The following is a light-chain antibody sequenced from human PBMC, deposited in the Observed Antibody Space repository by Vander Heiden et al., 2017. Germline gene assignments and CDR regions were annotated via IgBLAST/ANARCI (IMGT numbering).Light chain of an antibody. V-gene: IGLV2-23*02. CDR3: SSYASSSMV. Sequence: QSALTQPASVSRSPGQSITVSCPGTSRDAGNYNRVSWYQQHPGKAPKVMIYEVGKRPSGVSNRFSGSKSGNTASLTISGLQAEDEADYYCSSYASSSMVFGGGTKLTVL. CDR2: EVG. J-gene: IGLJ3*02. CDR1: SRDAGNYNR.